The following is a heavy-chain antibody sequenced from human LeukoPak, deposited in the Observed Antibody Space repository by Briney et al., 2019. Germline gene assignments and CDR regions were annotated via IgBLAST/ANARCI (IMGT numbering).Heavy chain of an antibody. Sequence: GGSLRLSCAASGFTFSGSSMHWVRQASGKGLEWVGRVRNKVNNYATAYAASLKGRFTISRDDSKNTAYLQMNSLRAEDTAVYYCARRSGIAVAGAFDYWGQGTLVTVSS. CDR3: ARRSGIAVAGAFDY. J-gene: IGHJ4*02. CDR2: VRNKVNNYAT. V-gene: IGHV3-73*01. CDR1: GFTFSGSS. D-gene: IGHD6-19*01.